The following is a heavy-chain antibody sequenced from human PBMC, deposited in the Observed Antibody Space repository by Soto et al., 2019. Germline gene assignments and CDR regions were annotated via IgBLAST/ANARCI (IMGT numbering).Heavy chain of an antibody. V-gene: IGHV3-21*01. D-gene: IGHD3-10*01. CDR1: GFSSSSYS. CDR3: SKEVRAEIDY. Sequence: PGGSLRLSCAASGFSSSSYSMNWVRQTPGKGLEWVSSISDTSEYIYYADSVKGRFTISRDNDKNSLYLQMNSLRAEDTAVYYCSKEVRAEIDYWGQGTLVTVSS. CDR2: ISDTSEYI. J-gene: IGHJ4*02.